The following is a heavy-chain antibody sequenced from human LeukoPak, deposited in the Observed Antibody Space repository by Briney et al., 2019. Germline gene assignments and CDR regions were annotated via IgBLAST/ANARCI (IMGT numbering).Heavy chain of an antibody. CDR3: TRDYYDSSLTWYY. D-gene: IGHD3-22*01. Sequence: SVKVSCKASGGTFSSYAISWVRQAPGQGLEWMGGIIPIFGTANYAQKFQGRVTITADESTSTAYMELSSLRSEDTAVYYCTRDYYDSSLTWYYWGQGTLVTVSS. J-gene: IGHJ4*02. V-gene: IGHV1-69*13. CDR1: GGTFSSYA. CDR2: IIPIFGTA.